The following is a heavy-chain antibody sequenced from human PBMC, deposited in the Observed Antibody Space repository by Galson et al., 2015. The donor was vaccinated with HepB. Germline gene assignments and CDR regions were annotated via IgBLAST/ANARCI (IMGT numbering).Heavy chain of an antibody. Sequence: SVKVSCKASGYTFTGYCMHWVRQAPGQGPEWMGWINPNNGGTLYAQRFQGRVTMTRDTSITTAYMEVNRLRSDDTAVYYCAKPTLWDCRVSPCYFFDSWGQGTLVTVSS. CDR3: AKPTLWDCRVSPCYFFDS. CDR2: INPNNGGT. D-gene: IGHD2-15*01. V-gene: IGHV1-2*02. CDR1: GYTFTGYC. J-gene: IGHJ4*02.